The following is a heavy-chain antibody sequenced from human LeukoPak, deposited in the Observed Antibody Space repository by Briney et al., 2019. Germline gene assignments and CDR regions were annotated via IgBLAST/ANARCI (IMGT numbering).Heavy chain of an antibody. CDR3: ARDPPQGSGSYWAPFDY. CDR1: GYTFTSYD. D-gene: IGHD1-26*01. V-gene: IGHV1-8*01. J-gene: IGHJ4*02. CDR2: MNPNSGNT. Sequence: ASVKVSCKASGYTFTSYDINWVRQATGQGLEWMGWMNPNSGNTGYAQKFQGRVTMTRNTSISTAYMELSSLRSEDMAVYYCARDPPQGSGSYWAPFDYWGQGTLVTVSS.